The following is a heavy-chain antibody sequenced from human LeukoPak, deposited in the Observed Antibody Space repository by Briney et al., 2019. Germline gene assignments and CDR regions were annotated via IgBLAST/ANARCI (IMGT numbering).Heavy chain of an antibody. J-gene: IGHJ6*02. CDR3: ARDFLLTVTTYYYYYYGMDV. CDR2: ISYDGSNK. D-gene: IGHD4-17*01. Sequence: GRSLRLSCAASGFTFSSYAMHWVRQAPGKGLEWVAVISYDGSNKYYADSVKGRFNISRDNSKNTLYLQMNSLRAEDTAVYYCARDFLLTVTTYYYYYYGMDVWGQGTTVTVSS. CDR1: GFTFSSYA. V-gene: IGHV3-30-3*01.